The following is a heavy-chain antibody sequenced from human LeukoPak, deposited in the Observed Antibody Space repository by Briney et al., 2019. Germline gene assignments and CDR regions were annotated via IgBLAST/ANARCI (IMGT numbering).Heavy chain of an antibody. J-gene: IGHJ4*02. Sequence: SETLSLTCTVSGGSISSYYWSWIRQPAGKGLEWIGRIYTSGSTNYNPSLKSRVTISVDTSKNQFSLKLSSVTAADTAVYYCASTSIAAAGTEFDYWGQGTLVTVSS. V-gene: IGHV4-4*07. CDR1: GGSISSYY. CDR2: IYTSGST. CDR3: ASTSIAAAGTEFDY. D-gene: IGHD6-13*01.